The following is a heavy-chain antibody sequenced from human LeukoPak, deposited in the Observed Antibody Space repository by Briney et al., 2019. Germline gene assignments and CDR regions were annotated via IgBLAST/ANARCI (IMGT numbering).Heavy chain of an antibody. Sequence: PGGSLRLSCAASGFTVSSNYMSWVRHAPGKGLEWVSVIYSGGSTYYADSVKGRFTISRDNSKNTLYLQMNSLRAEDTAVYYCARDTSSSSWAPNFDYWGQGTLVTVSS. CDR1: GFTVSSNY. CDR2: IYSGGST. D-gene: IGHD6-13*01. J-gene: IGHJ4*02. V-gene: IGHV3-53*01. CDR3: ARDTSSSSWAPNFDY.